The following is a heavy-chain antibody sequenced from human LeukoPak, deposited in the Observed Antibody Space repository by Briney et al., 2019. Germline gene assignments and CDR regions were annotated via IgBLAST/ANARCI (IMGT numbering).Heavy chain of an antibody. CDR2: ISGSGGST. D-gene: IGHD2-15*01. CDR1: GFTFSSYA. Sequence: GRSLRLSCAASGFTFSSYAMSWVRQAPGKGLEWVSAISGSGGSTYSADSVKGRFTISRDNSKNTLYLQMNSLRAEDTAVYYCAKARYCSGGSCYNYGNWGQGTLVTVSS. CDR3: AKARYCSGGSCYNYGN. V-gene: IGHV3-23*01. J-gene: IGHJ4*02.